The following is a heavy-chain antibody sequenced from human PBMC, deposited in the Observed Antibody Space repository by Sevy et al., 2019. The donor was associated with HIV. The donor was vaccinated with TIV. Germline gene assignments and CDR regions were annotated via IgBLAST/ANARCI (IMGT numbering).Heavy chain of an antibody. CDR2: IYYSGST. CDR1: GGSVSSGSYY. J-gene: IGHJ3*02. D-gene: IGHD4-17*01. Sequence: SETLSLTCTVSGGSVSSGSYYWSWIRQPPGKGLEWIGYIYYSGSTNYNPSLKSRVTISVDTSKNRFSLKLSSVTAADTAVYYCARGIYGVFDAFDIWGQGTMVTVSS. V-gene: IGHV4-61*01. CDR3: ARGIYGVFDAFDI.